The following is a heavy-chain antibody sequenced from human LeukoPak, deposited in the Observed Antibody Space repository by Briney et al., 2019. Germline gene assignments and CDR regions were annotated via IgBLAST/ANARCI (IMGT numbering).Heavy chain of an antibody. D-gene: IGHD3-16*02. CDR3: ATTRDYVWGSYLHGGPGTLDY. CDR2: INTDGSST. J-gene: IGHJ4*02. V-gene: IGHV3-74*01. Sequence: GGSLRLSCAASGFTFSSYWMHWVRQAPGKGLVWVSRINTDGSSTSYADSVKGRFTISRDNAKNTLYLQMNSLRAEDTAVYYCATTRDYVWGSYLHGGPGTLDYWGQGTLVTVSS. CDR1: GFTFSSYW.